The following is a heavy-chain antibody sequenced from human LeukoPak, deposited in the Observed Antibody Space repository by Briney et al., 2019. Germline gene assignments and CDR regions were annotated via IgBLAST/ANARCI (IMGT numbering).Heavy chain of an antibody. Sequence: SQTLSLTCAVSGGSISSGGYSWSWIRQPPGTGLEWIGYIYHSGSTYYNPSLKSRVTISVDRSKNQFSLKLSSVTAADTAVYYCARSLIVPYYFDYWGQGTLVTVSS. V-gene: IGHV4-30-2*01. D-gene: IGHD3-22*01. CDR1: GGSISSGGYS. CDR3: ARSLIVPYYFDY. J-gene: IGHJ4*02. CDR2: IYHSGST.